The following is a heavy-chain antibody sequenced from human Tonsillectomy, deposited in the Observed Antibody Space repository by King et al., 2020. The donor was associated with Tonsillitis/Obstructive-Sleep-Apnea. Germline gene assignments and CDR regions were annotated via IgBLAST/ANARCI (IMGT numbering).Heavy chain of an antibody. V-gene: IGHV3-15*07. J-gene: IGHJ4*02. Sequence: QLVQSGGDLVKPGGSLRLSCAASGFTFSNTWMNWVRQAPGKGLEWVGRIKRETDGGKTDYAAPEKGRFTVSRDDSKNTLYLKMNSLKTEDTAVYYCTTWASWYSLDYWGQGTLVTVSS. CDR3: TTWASWYSLDY. D-gene: IGHD2-15*01. CDR2: IKRETDGGKT. CDR1: GFTFSNTW.